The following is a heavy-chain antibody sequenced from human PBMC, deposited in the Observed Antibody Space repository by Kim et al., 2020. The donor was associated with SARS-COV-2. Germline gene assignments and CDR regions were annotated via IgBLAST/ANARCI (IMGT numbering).Heavy chain of an antibody. Sequence: VKGRLTISRDNSKNTLYLKMNSLRAEDTAVYYCARDNGPDDYVSLGGMDVWGQGTTVTVSS. CDR3: ARDNGPDDYVSLGGMDV. D-gene: IGHD3-16*01. J-gene: IGHJ6*02. V-gene: IGHV3-30*07.